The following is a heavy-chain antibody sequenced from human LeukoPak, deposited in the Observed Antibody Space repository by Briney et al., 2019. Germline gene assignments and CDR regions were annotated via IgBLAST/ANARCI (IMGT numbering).Heavy chain of an antibody. J-gene: IGHJ3*02. V-gene: IGHV4-39*01. CDR2: IYYSGST. Sequence: SETLSLTCTVSGGSISSSSYYWGWIRQPPGKGLEWIGSIYYSGSTYYNPSLKSRVTISVDTCKNQFSLKLSSVTAADPAVYYCARSGVREKYYYDSSGYRGAFDIWGQGTMVTVSS. CDR3: ARSGVREKYYYDSSGYRGAFDI. D-gene: IGHD3-22*01. CDR1: GGSISSSSYY.